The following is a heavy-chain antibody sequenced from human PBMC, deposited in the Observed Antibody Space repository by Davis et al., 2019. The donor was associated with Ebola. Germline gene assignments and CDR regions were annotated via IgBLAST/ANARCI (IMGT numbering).Heavy chain of an antibody. CDR1: GFTFSGSA. J-gene: IGHJ5*02. CDR2: IRSKANSYAT. Sequence: GESLKISCAASGFTFSGSAMHWVRQASGKGLEWVGRIRSKANSYATAYAASVKGRFTISRDDSKNTAYLQMNSLKTEDTAVYYCARDTHYGDYINWFDPWGQGTLVTVSS. V-gene: IGHV3-73*01. D-gene: IGHD4-17*01. CDR3: ARDTHYGDYINWFDP.